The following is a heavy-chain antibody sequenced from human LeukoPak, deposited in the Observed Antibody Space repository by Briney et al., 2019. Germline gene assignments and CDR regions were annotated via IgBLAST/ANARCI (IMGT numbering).Heavy chain of an antibody. J-gene: IGHJ3*02. Sequence: TSETLSLTCTVSGGSISSYYWSWIRQPPGKGLEWIGYIYYSGSTNYNPSLKSRVTISVDTSKNQFSLKLSSVTAADTAVYYCARRSVTLDAFDIWGQGTMVTVSS. V-gene: IGHV4-59*01. CDR3: ARRSVTLDAFDI. CDR2: IYYSGST. CDR1: GGSISSYY. D-gene: IGHD4-17*01.